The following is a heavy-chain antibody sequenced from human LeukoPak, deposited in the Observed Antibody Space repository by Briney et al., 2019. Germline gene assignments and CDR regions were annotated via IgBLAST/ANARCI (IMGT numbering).Heavy chain of an antibody. V-gene: IGHV4-39*07. D-gene: IGHD5-12*01. Sequence: TPSETLSLTCTVSGGSINSYYWSWIRQPPGKGLEWIGSIYYSGSTYYNPSLKSRVTISVDTSKNQFSLKLSSVTAADTAVYYCAREKVAQGDYWGQGTLVTVSS. CDR3: AREKVAQGDY. CDR2: IYYSGST. J-gene: IGHJ4*02. CDR1: GGSINSYY.